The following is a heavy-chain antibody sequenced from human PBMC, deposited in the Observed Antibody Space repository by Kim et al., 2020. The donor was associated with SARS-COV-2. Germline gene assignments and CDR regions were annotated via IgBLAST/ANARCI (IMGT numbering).Heavy chain of an antibody. V-gene: IGHV4-39*01. CDR3: ARGIRKLVVWFDP. Sequence: SETLSLTCTVSGGSISSSSYYWGWIRQPPGKGLEWIGSIYYSGSTYYNPSLKSRVTISVDTSKNQFSLKLSSVTAADTAVYYCARGIRKLVVWFDPWGQGTLVTVSS. CDR1: GGSISSSSYY. D-gene: IGHD2-15*01. CDR2: IYYSGST. J-gene: IGHJ5*02.